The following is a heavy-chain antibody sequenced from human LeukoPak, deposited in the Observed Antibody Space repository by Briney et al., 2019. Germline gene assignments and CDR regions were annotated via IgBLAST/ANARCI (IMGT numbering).Heavy chain of an antibody. V-gene: IGHV3-11*01. J-gene: IGHJ4*02. CDR3: TRRRDYFDY. CDR2: ISSSGGNI. Sequence: GGSLRLSCVVSGFDLSDYYMSWIRQAPGKGLEWISYISSSGGNIYFADSVKGRFTMSRDNARGSLYLQMNSLRADDTAIYYCTRRRDYFDYWGQGTLVTVSS. CDR1: GFDLSDYY.